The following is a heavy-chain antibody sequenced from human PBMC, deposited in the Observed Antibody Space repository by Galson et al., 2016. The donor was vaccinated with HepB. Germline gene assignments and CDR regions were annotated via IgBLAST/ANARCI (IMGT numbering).Heavy chain of an antibody. V-gene: IGHV1-69*02. J-gene: IGHJ4*02. CDR3: VIDYGHYSGRY. Sequence: SCKASGGTFSTYSFSWVRQAPGQGLEWMGRLVPPLNLTNYAQKFQGRVTITADKSSTAAFMDLNSLRSQDTAVYYCVIDYGHYSGRYWGQGTLVTVSS. CDR2: LVPPLNLT. D-gene: IGHD4-17*01. CDR1: GGTFSTYS.